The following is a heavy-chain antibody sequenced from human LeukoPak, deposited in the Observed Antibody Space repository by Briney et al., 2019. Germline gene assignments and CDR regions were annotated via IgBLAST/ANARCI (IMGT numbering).Heavy chain of an antibody. CDR1: GGSISGYH. Sequence: SETLSLTCNVSGGSISGYHWSWIRQPPGKGLEWLGYIYYSGSSNYNPSLKSRVTMSADTSKNQFSLKLSSVTAADTAVYYCARVPRLYYDYYYMDDWGKGTTVNFSS. CDR2: IYYSGSS. CDR3: ARVPRLYYDYYYMDD. V-gene: IGHV4-59*01. J-gene: IGHJ6*03.